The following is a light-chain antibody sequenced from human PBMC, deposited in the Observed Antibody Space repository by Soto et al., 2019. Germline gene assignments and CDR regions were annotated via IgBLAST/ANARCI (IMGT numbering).Light chain of an antibody. V-gene: IGKV1-8*01. CDR1: QDIGSY. CDR2: TAS. J-gene: IGKJ4*01. CDR3: QQYYSYPALT. Sequence: AIRMTQSPSSLSASTGDRVTITCRASQDIGSYLAWYQQKPGKAPNLLIYTASSLQSGVPSRFSGSGSGTEFTLIISRLQPEDSATYYCQQYYSYPALTFGGGNKVDIK.